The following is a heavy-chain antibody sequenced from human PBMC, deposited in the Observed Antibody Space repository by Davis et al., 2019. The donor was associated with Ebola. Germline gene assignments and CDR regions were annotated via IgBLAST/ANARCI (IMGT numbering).Heavy chain of an antibody. V-gene: IGHV3-23*01. CDR1: GFTFSSYA. CDR3: AKVHWNDVLFDY. CDR2: ISGSGGST. Sequence: GGSLRPSCAASGFTFSSYAMSWVRQAPGKVLEWVSAISGSGGSTYYADSVKGRFTISRDNSKNTLYLQMNSLRAEDTAVYYCAKVHWNDVLFDYWGQGTLVTVSS. D-gene: IGHD1-1*01. J-gene: IGHJ4*02.